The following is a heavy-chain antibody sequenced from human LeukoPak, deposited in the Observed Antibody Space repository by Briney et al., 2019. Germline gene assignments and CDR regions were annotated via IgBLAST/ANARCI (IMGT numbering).Heavy chain of an antibody. CDR2: ITISGSST. CDR1: GFTFSDYY. CDR3: ARGSVVAANFDF. D-gene: IGHD2-15*01. V-gene: IGHV3-11*01. Sequence: GGSLRLSCAASGFTFSDYYMSWIRQAPGKGLEWVSSITISGSSTYNADSVKGRFTISRDNAKNSLYLQMNSLRAEDTAVYYCARGSVVAANFDFWGQGTLVTLSS. J-gene: IGHJ4*02.